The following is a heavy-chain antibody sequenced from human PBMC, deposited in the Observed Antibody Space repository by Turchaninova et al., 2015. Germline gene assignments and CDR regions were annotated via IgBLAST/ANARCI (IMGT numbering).Heavy chain of an antibody. Sequence: QITLKESGPTLVKPTQTLTLTCTFSGFSFSTTGVGVGWIRKPPGKALEWLARIYWDDDKRYRPSLKRMLNITKDTSKNQVVLTMTNMDPVDTATYYCTHRRQKGDSYGYWGQGVLVTVSS. J-gene: IGHJ4*02. CDR3: THRRQKGDSYGY. D-gene: IGHD5-18*01. V-gene: IGHV2-5*02. CDR1: GFSFSTTGVG. CDR2: IYWDDDK.